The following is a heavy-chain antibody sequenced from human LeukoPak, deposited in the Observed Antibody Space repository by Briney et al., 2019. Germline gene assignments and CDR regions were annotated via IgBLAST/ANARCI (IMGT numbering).Heavy chain of an antibody. CDR2: IYHGGTI. CDR1: GGSISSSY. Sequence: SETLSLTCTVSGGSISSSYWSWIRQSPGKGLEWIGYIYHGGTIKYNSSLKSRVTISVDTSKNQCSLKLRSVDATGTAMYYCARHEGSSGYYKYWGQGTLVIVSS. J-gene: IGHJ4*02. D-gene: IGHD5-18*01. V-gene: IGHV4-59*08. CDR3: ARHEGSSGYYKY.